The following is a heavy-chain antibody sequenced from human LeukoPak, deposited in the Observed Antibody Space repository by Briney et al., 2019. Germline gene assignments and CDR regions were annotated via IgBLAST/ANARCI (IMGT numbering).Heavy chain of an antibody. Sequence: PGGSLRLSCAASGFTFRNYGMHWVRQAPGKGLEWAAIISNDGSNKYYADSVKGRFTISRDNSKNTLYLQMNSLRAEDTAVYYCVKEKYYDSSGHPPDYWGQGTLVTVSS. D-gene: IGHD3-22*01. J-gene: IGHJ4*02. CDR2: ISNDGSNK. CDR3: VKEKYYDSSGHPPDY. V-gene: IGHV3-30*18. CDR1: GFTFRNYG.